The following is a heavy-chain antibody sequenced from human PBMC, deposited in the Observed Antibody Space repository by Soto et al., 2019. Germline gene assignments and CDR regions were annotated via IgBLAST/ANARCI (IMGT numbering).Heavy chain of an antibody. CDR1: GYSFSSYW. V-gene: IGHV5-10-1*03. Sequence: EVQLVQSGAEVKKPGESLRISCKTSGYSFSSYWIIWVRQMPGKGLEWMGRIDPSDSYTSYSPSFQGHVTISADKSINTAYLQWTSLKASDTAMCYCARHGRVPGEYYFVYWGQGTLVTVSS. J-gene: IGHJ4*02. D-gene: IGHD2-2*01. CDR2: IDPSDSYT. CDR3: ARHGRVPGEYYFVY.